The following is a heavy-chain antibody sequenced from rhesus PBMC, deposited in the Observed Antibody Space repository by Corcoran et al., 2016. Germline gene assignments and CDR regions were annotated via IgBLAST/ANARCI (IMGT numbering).Heavy chain of an antibody. D-gene: IGHD4-11*01. CDR2: IYGSSTST. CDR1: GGSISDSYR. CDR3: ARLPYYFDY. Sequence: QVQLQESGPGVVKPSETLSLTCAVSGGSISDSYRWSWIRQPPGKGLEWIGYIYGSSTSTNYNPSLKSRVTISTETSKNQFSLKLSSVTAADTAVYYCARLPYYFDYWGQGVLVTVSS. J-gene: IGHJ4*01. V-gene: IGHV4S10*01.